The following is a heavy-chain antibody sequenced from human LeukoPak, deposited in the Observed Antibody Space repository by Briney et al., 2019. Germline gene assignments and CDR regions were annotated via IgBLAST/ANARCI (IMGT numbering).Heavy chain of an antibody. CDR2: ISNDGSQK. D-gene: IGHD1/OR15-1a*01. CDR3: AKNIHPALAYADS. Sequence: PGGSLRLSCAASGFTFNTYGIQWVRQAPGKGLEWVAVISNDGSQKYYADSVKGRFTISRDNSKNTLYLQMDSLRLEDTAVYYCAKNIHPALAYADSWGQGTLVTVSS. CDR1: GFTFNTYG. J-gene: IGHJ4*02. V-gene: IGHV3-30*18.